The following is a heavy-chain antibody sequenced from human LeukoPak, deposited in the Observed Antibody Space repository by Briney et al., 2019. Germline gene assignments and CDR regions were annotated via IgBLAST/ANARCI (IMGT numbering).Heavy chain of an antibody. V-gene: IGHV3-49*04. J-gene: IGHJ4*02. D-gene: IGHD1-26*01. CDR3: TRGRRATHDY. CDR1: GFTFGTYT. Sequence: GGSLRLSCAASGFTFGTYTMNWVRQAPGKGLEGVGFIRSKAYGGTTEYAASVKGRFTISRDDSKSIAYLQMNSLKTEDTAVYYCTRGRRATHDYWGQGTLVTVSS. CDR2: IRSKAYGGTT.